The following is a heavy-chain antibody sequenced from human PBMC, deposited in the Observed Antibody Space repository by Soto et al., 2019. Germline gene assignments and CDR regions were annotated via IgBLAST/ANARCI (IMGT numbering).Heavy chain of an antibody. V-gene: IGHV3-23*01. CDR2: ISGSGGST. D-gene: IGHD6-13*01. J-gene: IGHJ6*02. CDR3: AKGEQQLVLLDLEPGYYYYGMDV. CDR1: GFTFSSYA. Sequence: DVQLLESGGGLVQPGGSLRLSCAASGFTFSSYAMSWVRQAPGKGLEWVSAISGSGGSTYYADSVKGRFTISRDNSKNTLYLQMNSLRAEDTAVYYCAKGEQQLVLLDLEPGYYYYGMDVWGQGTTVTVSS.